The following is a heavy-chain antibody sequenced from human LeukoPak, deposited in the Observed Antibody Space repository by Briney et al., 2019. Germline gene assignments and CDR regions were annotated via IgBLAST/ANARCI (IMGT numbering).Heavy chain of an antibody. CDR2: VSENGDGT. J-gene: IGHJ4*02. CDR3: ARGWTTFHY. V-gene: IGHV3-23*01. Sequence: PGGSLRLSCVASGFTFNHYAMSWVRQAPGKGLEWVASVSENGDGTMYPDSVKGRFTISRDNSRKTVLLEVNSLRVEDAATYYCARGWTTFHYWGQGAPVTVSA. CDR1: GFTFNHYA. D-gene: IGHD1-1*01.